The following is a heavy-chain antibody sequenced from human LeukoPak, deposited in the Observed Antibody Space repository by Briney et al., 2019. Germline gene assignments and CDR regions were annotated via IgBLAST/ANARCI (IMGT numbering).Heavy chain of an antibody. CDR1: GYTFTSYD. CDR3: ATVTF. CDR2: MNPNSGNT. D-gene: IGHD1-7*01. Sequence: ASVKVSCKASGYTFTSYDINWVRQATGQGLEWMGWMNPNSGNTGYAQKFQGRVTMTEDTSTDTAYMYLSSLRPEDTAVYYCATVTFWGQGTLVTVSS. V-gene: IGHV1-8*01. J-gene: IGHJ4*02.